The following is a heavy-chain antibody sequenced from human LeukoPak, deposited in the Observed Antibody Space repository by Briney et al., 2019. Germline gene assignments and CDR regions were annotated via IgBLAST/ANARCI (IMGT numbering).Heavy chain of an antibody. J-gene: IGHJ5*02. CDR3: ARGVYDILTGYYRFDP. Sequence: SETLSLTCTISGGSVSDYYWSWIRQSPGKGLEWIGYIYHTGSTSYSPSLKSRVTISADTSQNQFSLKLGSVTAADTAVYYCARGVYDILTGYYRFDPWGQGTLVTVSS. V-gene: IGHV4-59*02. CDR1: GGSVSDYY. CDR2: IYHTGST. D-gene: IGHD3-9*01.